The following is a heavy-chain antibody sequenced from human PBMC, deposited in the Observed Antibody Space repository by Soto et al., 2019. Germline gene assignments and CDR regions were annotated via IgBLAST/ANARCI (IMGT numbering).Heavy chain of an antibody. CDR3: SRIRTGYYYDSSGYSGFDY. Sequence: SETLSLTCAVSGGSISSSNWWSWVRQPPGKGLEWIGEIYHSGSTNYNPSLKGRVTISVDKSKNQFSLKLSSVTAADTAVYYCSRIRTGYYYDSSGYSGFDYWGQGTLVTVSS. V-gene: IGHV4-4*02. CDR1: GGSISSSNW. CDR2: IYHSGST. D-gene: IGHD3-22*01. J-gene: IGHJ4*02.